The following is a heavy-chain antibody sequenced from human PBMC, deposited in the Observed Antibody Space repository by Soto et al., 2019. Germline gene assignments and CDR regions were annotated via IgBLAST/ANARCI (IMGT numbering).Heavy chain of an antibody. CDR1: GGTFSSYA. V-gene: IGHV1-69*06. J-gene: IGHJ3*02. CDR2: IIPIFGTA. CDR3: ARASEYYYDSSGYRDAFDI. D-gene: IGHD3-22*01. Sequence: RASVKVSCKASGGTFSSYAISWVRQAPGQGLEWMGGIIPIFGTANYAQKFQGRVTITADKSTSTAYMELSSLRSEDTAVYYCARASEYYYDSSGYRDAFDIWGQGTMVTV.